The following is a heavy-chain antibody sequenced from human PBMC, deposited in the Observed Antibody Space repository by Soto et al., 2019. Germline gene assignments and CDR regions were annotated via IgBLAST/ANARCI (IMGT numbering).Heavy chain of an antibody. CDR1: GFTVSDVP. CDR3: TTGASAGG. Sequence: GASLRLSYTASGFTVSDVPMHWVRQAAGKGLEWVGRLKSKTAGGTTDYAAPVKGRFTMSRDDSKNTLYLQMNSLKIEDTAVYYCTTGASAGGWGQGT. D-gene: IGHD3-10*01. V-gene: IGHV3-15*07. J-gene: IGHJ4*02. CDR2: LKSKTAGGTT.